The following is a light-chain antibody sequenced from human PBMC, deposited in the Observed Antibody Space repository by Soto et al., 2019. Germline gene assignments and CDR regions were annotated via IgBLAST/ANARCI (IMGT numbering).Light chain of an antibody. CDR2: AAS. V-gene: IGKV1-12*01. J-gene: IGKJ4*01. CDR1: QCIFSY. Sequence: DIQVTQSPASVSASVGDRVTITCRASQCIFSYLAWYQHKPGRAPELLIRAASNLPSGVPYRFSGSGSGTDFTLTISSLQPDDFATYYCQQANSFPLTFGGGTKVDIK. CDR3: QQANSFPLT.